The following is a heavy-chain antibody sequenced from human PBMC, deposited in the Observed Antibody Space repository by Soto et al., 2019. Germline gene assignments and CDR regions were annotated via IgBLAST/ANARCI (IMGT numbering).Heavy chain of an antibody. J-gene: IGHJ4*02. D-gene: IGHD3-10*01. CDR2: ISRDGSNK. CDR1: GFTFSRYA. CDR3: ARSRNSAVADSFNF. Sequence: GGSLRLSCAASGFTFSRYAIHWVRQAPGKGLEWVAVISRDGSNKYYVDSVKGRFTISRDNSKNTLYLQMNSLRDEDTAVYYCARSRNSAVADSFNFWGQGTLVTVSS. V-gene: IGHV3-30*04.